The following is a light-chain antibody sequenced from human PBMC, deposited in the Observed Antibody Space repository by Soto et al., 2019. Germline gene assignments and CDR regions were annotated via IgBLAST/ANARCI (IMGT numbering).Light chain of an antibody. CDR1: SANIGNNY. J-gene: IGLJ2*01. V-gene: IGLV1-51*01. CDR3: ATWDSSLSAVV. CDR2: DNN. Sequence: QSVLTQPPSVSAAPGQKVTISCSGSSANIGNNYVSWYQQLPGTAPKLLNYDNNKRPSGIPDRFSGSKSGTSATLGITGLQTGDEADYYCATWDSSLSAVVFGGGTKLTVL.